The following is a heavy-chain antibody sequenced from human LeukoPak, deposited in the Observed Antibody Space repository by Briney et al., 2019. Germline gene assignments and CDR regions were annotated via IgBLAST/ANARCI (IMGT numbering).Heavy chain of an antibody. CDR2: INPSRGST. CDR1: GYTFTSYY. D-gene: IGHD2-15*01. V-gene: IGHV1-46*01. Sequence: GSVNVSCKASGYTFTSYYMHWVRQAPGHGLEWTGIINPSRGSTSYPQQFQGRDTMTRDTSTSTVYMELSSLRSEDTAVYYCARDPATGIFDYWGQGTRVTVSS. J-gene: IGHJ4*02. CDR3: ARDPATGIFDY.